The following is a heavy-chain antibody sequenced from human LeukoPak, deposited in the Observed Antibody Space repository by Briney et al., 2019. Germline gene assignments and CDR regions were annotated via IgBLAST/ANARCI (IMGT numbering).Heavy chain of an antibody. J-gene: IGHJ6*03. CDR1: GGTFSSYA. CDR2: IIPIFGTA. CDR3: ARVQWLGGDYYYYMDV. D-gene: IGHD6-19*01. Sequence: SVKVSCKASGGTFSSYAISWVRQAPGQGLEWMGGIIPIFGTANYAQKFQGRVTITTDESTSTAYMELSSLRSEDTAVYYCARVQWLGGDYYYYMDVWGKGTTVTVSS. V-gene: IGHV1-69*05.